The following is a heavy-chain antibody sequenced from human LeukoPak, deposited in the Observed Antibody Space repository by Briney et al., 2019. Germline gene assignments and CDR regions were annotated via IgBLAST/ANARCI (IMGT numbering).Heavy chain of an antibody. J-gene: IGHJ6*02. V-gene: IGHV3-7*03. Sequence: GGSLRLSCAASGFTFSNYWMSWVRQAPGKGLEWVANIKQDGSETYYVDSVTGRFTISRDNAKNSLYLQMNSLRAEDTAVYYCARVKDSSSWYGNYYYYGMDVWGQGTTVTVSS. CDR1: GFTFSNYW. D-gene: IGHD6-13*01. CDR2: IKQDGSET. CDR3: ARVKDSSSWYGNYYYYGMDV.